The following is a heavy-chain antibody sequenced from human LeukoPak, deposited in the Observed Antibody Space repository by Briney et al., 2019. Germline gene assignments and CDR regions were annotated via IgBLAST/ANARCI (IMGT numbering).Heavy chain of an antibody. J-gene: IGHJ6*02. Sequence: AGRSLRLSCAGSGFTFSHYAMHWVRQAPGKGLEWVAVIWYDGSNKYYADSVKGRFTISRDNSKNTLYLQMNSLRAEDTAVYYCARGPGVANYYYYGMDVWGQGTTATVSS. CDR1: GFTFSHYA. CDR2: IWYDGSNK. D-gene: IGHD3-10*01. CDR3: ARGPGVANYYYYGMDV. V-gene: IGHV3-33*08.